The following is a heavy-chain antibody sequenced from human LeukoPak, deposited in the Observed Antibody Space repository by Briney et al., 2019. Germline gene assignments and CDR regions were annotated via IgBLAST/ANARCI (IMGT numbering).Heavy chain of an antibody. CDR2: ISSNGGST. Sequence: GGSLRLSCAAPGFTFSSYAMHWVRQAPGKGLEYVSAISSNGGSTYYANSVKGRFTISRDNSKNTLYLQMNSLRADDAALYYCARGDCGGDCYLSMATYDIWGQGTKVTVSS. CDR3: ARGDCGGDCYLSMATYDI. J-gene: IGHJ3*02. CDR1: GFTFSSYA. D-gene: IGHD2-21*02. V-gene: IGHV3-64*01.